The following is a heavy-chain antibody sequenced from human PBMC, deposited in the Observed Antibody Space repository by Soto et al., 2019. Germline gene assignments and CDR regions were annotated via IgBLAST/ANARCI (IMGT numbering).Heavy chain of an antibody. J-gene: IGHJ3*02. D-gene: IGHD3-16*01. CDR1: GGSISNSNYY. CDR3: ARRYGWAFDI. Sequence: SETLSLTCNVSGGSISNSNYYWGWIRQPPGKGLEWIGSIYYTGNTYYNPSLKSRVTISVDTSKNQFSLKLGSVTAADTAVYYCARRYGWAFDIWGQGTMVTVSS. V-gene: IGHV4-39*01. CDR2: IYYTGNT.